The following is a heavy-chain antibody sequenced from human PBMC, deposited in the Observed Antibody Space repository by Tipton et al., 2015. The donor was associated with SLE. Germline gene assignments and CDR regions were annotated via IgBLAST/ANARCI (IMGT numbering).Heavy chain of an antibody. Sequence: SLRLSCTASGFTFGDYAMSWFRQAPGKGLEWVGFIRSKAFGGTTEYAASVKGRFTISRDDSKSIAYLQMNSLKTEVTAVYYCTREAYGAPFYDYWGQGTLVTVSS. V-gene: IGHV3-49*03. D-gene: IGHD4-17*01. CDR3: TREAYGAPFYDY. CDR2: IRSKAFGGTT. CDR1: GFTFGDYA. J-gene: IGHJ4*02.